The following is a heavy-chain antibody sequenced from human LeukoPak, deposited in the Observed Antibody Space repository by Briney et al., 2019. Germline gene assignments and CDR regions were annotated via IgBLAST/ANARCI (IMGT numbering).Heavy chain of an antibody. CDR1: GFTFSSYG. D-gene: IGHD6-19*01. V-gene: IGHV3-30*03. CDR3: ADITVAGGDFDY. Sequence: GGSLRLSCAASGFTFSSYGMHWVRQAPGKGLEWVAVISYDGSNKYYADSVKGRFTISRDNSKNTLYLQMNSLRAEDTAVYYCADITVAGGDFDYWGQGTLVTVSS. CDR2: ISYDGSNK. J-gene: IGHJ4*02.